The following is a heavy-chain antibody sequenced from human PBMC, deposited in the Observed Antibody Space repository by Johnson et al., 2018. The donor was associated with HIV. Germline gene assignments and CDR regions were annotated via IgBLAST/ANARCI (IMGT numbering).Heavy chain of an antibody. CDR3: YARTRDNCSSTSCHSARNAFDI. CDR1: GFTFSNAW. Sequence: VQLVESGGGLVKPGGSLRLSCAASGFTFSNAWMSWVRQAPGKGLEWVGRIKSKTDGGTTDYAAPVKGRFTISRDDSKNTLYLQMNSLKTEDTAVYYCYARTRDNCSSTSCHSARNAFDIWGQGTMVTVSS. V-gene: IGHV3-15*01. D-gene: IGHD2-2*01. J-gene: IGHJ3*02. CDR2: IKSKTDGGTT.